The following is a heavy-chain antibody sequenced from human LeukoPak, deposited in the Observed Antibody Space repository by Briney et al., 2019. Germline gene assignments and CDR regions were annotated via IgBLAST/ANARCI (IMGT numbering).Heavy chain of an antibody. D-gene: IGHD6-19*01. Sequence: GASVKVSCKASGYTFTGYYMHGVRQAPGQGREWMGRINPNSGGTNYAQKFQGRVTMTRDTPISTAYMELSRLRSDDTAVYYCAREKEQWLVLYWGQGTLVTVSS. CDR1: GYTFTGYY. J-gene: IGHJ4*02. CDR2: INPNSGGT. CDR3: AREKEQWLVLY. V-gene: IGHV1-2*06.